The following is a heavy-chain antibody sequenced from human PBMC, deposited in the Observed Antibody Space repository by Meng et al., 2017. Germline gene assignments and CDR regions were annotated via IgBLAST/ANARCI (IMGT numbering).Heavy chain of an antibody. CDR2: INHSGST. D-gene: IGHD2/OR15-2a*01. CDR3: ARDFYTFGLDY. CDR1: GGSFSGYY. Sequence: SETLSLTCAVYGGSFSGYYWSWIRQPPGKGLEWIGEINHSGSTNYNPSLKGRVTISVDTSKNQFSLKLSSVTAADTAVYYCARDFYTFGLDYWGQGTLVTVSS. V-gene: IGHV4-34*01. J-gene: IGHJ4*02.